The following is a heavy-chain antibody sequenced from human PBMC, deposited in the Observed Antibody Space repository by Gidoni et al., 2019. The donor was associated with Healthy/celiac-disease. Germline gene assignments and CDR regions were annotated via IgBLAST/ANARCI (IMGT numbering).Heavy chain of an antibody. CDR2: IDWDDDK. D-gene: IGHD1-7*01. J-gene: IGHJ3*02. Sequence: IDWDDDKFYSTSLKTRLTISKDTSKNQVVLTMTNMDPVDTATYYCARMPSGGITDDAFDIWGQGTMVTVSS. CDR3: ARMPSGGITDDAFDI. V-gene: IGHV2-70*04.